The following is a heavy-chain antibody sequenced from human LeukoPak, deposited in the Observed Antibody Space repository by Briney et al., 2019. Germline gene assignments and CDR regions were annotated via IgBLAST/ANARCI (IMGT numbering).Heavy chain of an antibody. J-gene: IGHJ4*02. CDR2: TNGSGGRT. Sequence: PGGSLRLSCAASGFTFSSYDMHWVRQATGKGLEWVSATNGSGGRTYYADSVKGRFTISRDNSKNTLYLQMNSLRAEDTAVYYCAKDRILTGYYPPDFDYWGQGTLVTVSS. CDR3: AKDRILTGYYPPDFDY. CDR1: GFTFSSYD. V-gene: IGHV3-23*01. D-gene: IGHD3-9*01.